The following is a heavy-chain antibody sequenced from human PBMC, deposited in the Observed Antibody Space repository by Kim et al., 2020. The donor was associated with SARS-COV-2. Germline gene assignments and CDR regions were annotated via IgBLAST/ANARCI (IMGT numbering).Heavy chain of an antibody. Sequence: SVKVSCKASGGTFSSYAISWVRQAPGQGLEWMGGIIPIFGTANYAQKFQGRVTITADESTSTAYMELSSLRSEDTAVYYCAREPRSYDSSGYYYFLRWTWGIRDAFDIWGQGTMVTVSS. V-gene: IGHV1-69*13. CDR2: IIPIFGTA. J-gene: IGHJ3*02. D-gene: IGHD3-22*01. CDR1: GGTFSSYA. CDR3: AREPRSYDSSGYYYFLRWTWGIRDAFDI.